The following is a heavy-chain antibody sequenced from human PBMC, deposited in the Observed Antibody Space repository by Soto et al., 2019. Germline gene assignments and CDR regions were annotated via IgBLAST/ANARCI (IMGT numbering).Heavy chain of an antibody. J-gene: IGHJ4*02. CDR3: ARDVGSVKYRVY. D-gene: IGHD6-6*01. V-gene: IGHV3-30-3*01. CDR2: ISYDGSNK. CDR1: GFTFSSYA. Sequence: GGSLRLSCAASGFTFSSYAMHWVRQAPGKGLEWVAVISYDGSNKYYADSVKGRFTISRDNSKNTLYLQMNSLRAEDTAVYYCARDVGSVKYRVYWGQGTLVTVSS.